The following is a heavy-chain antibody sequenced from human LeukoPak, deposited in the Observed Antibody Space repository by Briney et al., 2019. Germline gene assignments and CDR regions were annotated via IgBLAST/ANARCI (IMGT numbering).Heavy chain of an antibody. J-gene: IGHJ5*02. CDR1: GGSFSGYY. V-gene: IGHV4-34*01. Sequence: SETLSLTCAVYGGSFSGYYWSWIRQPPGKGLEWIGEINHSGSTNYNPSLKSRVTISVDTSKNQFSLKLSSVTAADTAVYYCARRSGGSERRWWFDPWDQGTLVTVSS. CDR2: INHSGST. CDR3: ARRSGGSERRWWFDP. D-gene: IGHD2-8*02.